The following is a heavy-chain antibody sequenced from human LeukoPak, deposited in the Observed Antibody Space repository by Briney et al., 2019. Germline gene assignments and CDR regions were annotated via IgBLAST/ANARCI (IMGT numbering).Heavy chain of an antibody. Sequence: PGGSPRLSCAASGFTFSSYSMNWVRQAPGKGLEWVSSISSSSSYIYYADSVKGRFTISRDNAKNSLYLQMNSLRAEDTAVYYCARNSYGDYGPFDYWGQGTLVTVSS. CDR2: ISSSSSYI. J-gene: IGHJ4*02. V-gene: IGHV3-21*01. CDR1: GFTFSSYS. CDR3: ARNSYGDYGPFDY. D-gene: IGHD4-17*01.